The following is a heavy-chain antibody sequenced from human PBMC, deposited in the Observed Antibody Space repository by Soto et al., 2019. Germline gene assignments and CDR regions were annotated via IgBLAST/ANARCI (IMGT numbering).Heavy chain of an antibody. CDR1: GFTFSRHT. CDR3: ARDRLRLGELSLLGYFDY. CDR2: ISYDGSNK. Sequence: QVQLEESGGGMVQPGRSLRLSCAASGFTFSRHTMHWVGQAPGKGLEWMASISYDGSNKYYADSVKGRFTISRDNSKNTLSVQMDSLRAEDMAVYYCARDRLRLGELSLLGYFDYWGQGTLVTVSS. D-gene: IGHD3-16*02. V-gene: IGHV3-30*04. J-gene: IGHJ4*02.